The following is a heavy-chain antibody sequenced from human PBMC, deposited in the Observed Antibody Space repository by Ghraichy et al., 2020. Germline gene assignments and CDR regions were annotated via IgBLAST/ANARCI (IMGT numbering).Heavy chain of an antibody. CDR2: IYHSGST. V-gene: IGHV4-30-2*01. CDR1: GGSISSGGYS. D-gene: IGHD3-10*01. Sequence: QTLSLTCAVSGGSISSGGYSWSWIRQPPGKGLEWIGYIYHSGSTYYNPSLKSRVTISVDRSKNQFSLKLSSVTAADTAVYYCARSGGSGPALGWFDPWGQGTLVTVSS. CDR3: ARSGGSGPALGWFDP. J-gene: IGHJ5*02.